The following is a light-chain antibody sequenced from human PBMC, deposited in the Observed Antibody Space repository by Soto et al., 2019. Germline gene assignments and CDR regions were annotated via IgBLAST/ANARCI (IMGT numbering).Light chain of an antibody. V-gene: IGKV3-20*01. CDR2: GAS. Sequence: EIELTQSPGTLSLSPGERATLSCRASQSVSSNYLAWYQQKPGQAPRLLIYGASSRATGIPDRFSGSGSGPEVTLTISRLEPEDFAVYYCQQYGGSPRTFGQGTKVEIK. CDR1: QSVSSNY. CDR3: QQYGGSPRT. J-gene: IGKJ1*01.